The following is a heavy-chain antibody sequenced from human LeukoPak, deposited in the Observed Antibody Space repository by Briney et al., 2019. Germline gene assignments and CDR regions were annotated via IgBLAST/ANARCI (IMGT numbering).Heavy chain of an antibody. J-gene: IGHJ4*02. CDR2: IYSGGST. V-gene: IGHV3-53*01. Sequence: GGSLRLSCAASGFTVSSNYMSWVRQAPGRGLEWGSVIYSGGSTYYADCVKGRFTISRDNSKNTLYLQMTSLRAEDTAVYYCARVFPEVTHFDYWGQGTLVTVSS. D-gene: IGHD5-18*01. CDR3: ARVFPEVTHFDY. CDR1: GFTVSSNY.